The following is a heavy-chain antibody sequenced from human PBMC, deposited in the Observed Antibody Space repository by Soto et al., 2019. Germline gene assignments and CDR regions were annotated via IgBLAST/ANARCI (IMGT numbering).Heavy chain of an antibody. CDR2: INAGNGNT. CDR1: GYTFTSYA. CDR3: ARGTWLVGYAFDI. V-gene: IGHV1-3*01. J-gene: IGHJ3*02. Sequence: ASVKVSCKASGYTFTSYAIHWVRQAPGQRLEWMGWINAGNGNTKSSEKFQGRVTITRDTSTSTAYLELSSLRSEDTAVYYCARGTWLVGYAFDIWGQGTMVT. D-gene: IGHD6-19*01.